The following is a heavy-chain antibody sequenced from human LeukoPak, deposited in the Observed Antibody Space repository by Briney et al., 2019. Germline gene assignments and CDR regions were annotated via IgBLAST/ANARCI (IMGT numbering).Heavy chain of an antibody. V-gene: IGHV5-51*01. CDR3: WSREGCSITRWPPDS. CDR2: IYPGDSDT. CDR1: GTKFTTYW. J-gene: IGHJ4*02. Sequence: KPGASLKISCEGSGTKFTTYWIGWVRQMPGKGLEWMGIIYPGDSDTRYSPSFQGQVTMSADKSINTAYLQWSSLKASDTAMYYCWSREGCSITRWPPDSWGQGTLVTVSS. D-gene: IGHD3-3*01.